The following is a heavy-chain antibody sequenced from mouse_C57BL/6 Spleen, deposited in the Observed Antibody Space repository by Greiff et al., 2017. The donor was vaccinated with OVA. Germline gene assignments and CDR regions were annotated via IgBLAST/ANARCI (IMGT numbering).Heavy chain of an antibody. D-gene: IGHD1-1*01. CDR1: GYTFTSYG. CDR3: AGDYGSTPYYAMDY. CDR2: IYPRSGNT. V-gene: IGHV1-81*01. J-gene: IGHJ4*01. Sequence: QVQLKESGAELARPGASVKLSCKASGYTFTSYGISWVKQRTGQGLEWIGEIYPRSGNTYYNEKFKGKATLTADKSSSTAYMELRSLTSEDSAVYFCAGDYGSTPYYAMDYWGQGTSVTVAS.